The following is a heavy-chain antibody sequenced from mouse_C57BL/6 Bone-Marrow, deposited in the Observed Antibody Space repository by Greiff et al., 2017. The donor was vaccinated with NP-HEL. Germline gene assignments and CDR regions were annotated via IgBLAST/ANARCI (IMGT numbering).Heavy chain of an antibody. CDR1: GYTFTSYW. D-gene: IGHD1-1*01. CDR2: IDPNSGGT. Sequence: VQLQQSGAELVKPGASVKLSCKASGYTFTSYWMHWVKQRPGRGLEWIGRIDPNSGGTKYNEKFKSKATLTVDKPSSTAYMQLSSLTSEDSAVYYCAGYYYGSSYGGYAMDYWGQGTSVTVSS. V-gene: IGHV1-72*01. CDR3: AGYYYGSSYGGYAMDY. J-gene: IGHJ4*01.